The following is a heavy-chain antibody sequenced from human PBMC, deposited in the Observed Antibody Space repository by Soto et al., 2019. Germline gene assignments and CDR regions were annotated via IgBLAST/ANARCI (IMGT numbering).Heavy chain of an antibody. Sequence: QVQLVQSGTEVTKPGSSVQVSCKVSGDTFRSNGISWVRHVPGQGLDWMGGIIPIFGTVNYALKFLGRVTITADKSANTVYMELSGLRPDDTCVYYCARDGGVREMTTILDSCGQGTVVTVSP. J-gene: IGHJ5*01. V-gene: IGHV1-69*14. D-gene: IGHD2-8*02. CDR2: IIPIFGTV. CDR3: ARDGGVREMTTILDS. CDR1: GDTFRSNG.